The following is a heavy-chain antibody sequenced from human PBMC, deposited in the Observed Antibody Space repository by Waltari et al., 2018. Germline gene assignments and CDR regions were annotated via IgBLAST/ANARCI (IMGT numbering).Heavy chain of an antibody. D-gene: IGHD5-18*01. J-gene: IGHJ3*02. CDR1: GFTFSSYG. V-gene: IGHV3-7*01. Sequence: VQLVESGGGVVQPGRSLRLSCAASGFTFSSYGMHWVRQAPGKGLGGVANIKQDGSEKYYVDSVKGRFTISRDNAKNSLYLQMNSLRAEDTAVYYCVKIPIQLWPDDAFDIWGQGTMVTVSS. CDR3: VKIPIQLWPDDAFDI. CDR2: IKQDGSEK.